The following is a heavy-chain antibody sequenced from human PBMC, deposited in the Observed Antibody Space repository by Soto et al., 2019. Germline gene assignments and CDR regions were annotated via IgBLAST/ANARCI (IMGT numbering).Heavy chain of an antibody. CDR3: ARGRRWIDGGMDV. J-gene: IGHJ6*02. CDR1: GFTFSNYW. CDR2: IKQDGSEK. D-gene: IGHD5-12*01. Sequence: EVQLVESGGGLVQPGGSLRLSCAASGFTFSNYWMSWVRQAPGKGLEWVANIKQDGSEKYYVDSVKGRFTISRDNAKNSLYLQMNSLRAEDTAVDYCARGRRWIDGGMDVWGQGTTVSVSS. V-gene: IGHV3-7*05.